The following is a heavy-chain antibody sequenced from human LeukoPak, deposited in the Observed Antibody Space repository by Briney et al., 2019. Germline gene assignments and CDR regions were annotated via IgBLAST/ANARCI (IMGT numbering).Heavy chain of an antibody. J-gene: IGHJ4*02. D-gene: IGHD4-17*01. CDR1: GFTFSSYS. CDR2: ISSSSSYI. CDR3: ARSPGYGDYGHHDY. V-gene: IGHV3-21*01. Sequence: KAGGSLRLSCAASGFTFSSYSMNWVRQAPGKGLEWVSSISSSSSYIYYADSVKGRFTISRDNAKNSLYLQMNSLRVEDTAVYYCARSPGYGDYGHHDYWGQGTLVTVSS.